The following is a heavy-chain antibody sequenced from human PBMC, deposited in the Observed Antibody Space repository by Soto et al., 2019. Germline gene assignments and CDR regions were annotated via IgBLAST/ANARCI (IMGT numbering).Heavy chain of an antibody. V-gene: IGHV3-30*18. CDR2: ISYDGSNK. CDR1: GFTFSSYG. D-gene: IGHD3-3*01. J-gene: IGHJ4*02. Sequence: GGSLRLSCAASGFTFSSYGMHWVRQAPGKGLEWVAVISYDGSNKYYADSVKGRFTISRDNSKNTLYLQMNSLRAEDTAVYYCAKDQGTIFGVVDDYWGQGTLVTVSS. CDR3: AKDQGTIFGVVDDY.